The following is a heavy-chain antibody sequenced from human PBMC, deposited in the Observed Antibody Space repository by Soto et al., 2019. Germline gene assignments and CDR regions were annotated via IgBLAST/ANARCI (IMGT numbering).Heavy chain of an antibody. CDR1: GYTFTSYG. CDR3: AREMATIPSNWFDP. CDR2: ISAYNGNT. D-gene: IGHD5-12*01. J-gene: IGHJ5*02. Sequence: ASVKVSCKASGYTFTSYGISWVRQAPGQGLEWMGWISAYNGNTNYAQKRQGRVTMTTDTSTSTAYMELRSLRSDDTAVYYCAREMATIPSNWFDPWGQGTLVTVSS. V-gene: IGHV1-18*04.